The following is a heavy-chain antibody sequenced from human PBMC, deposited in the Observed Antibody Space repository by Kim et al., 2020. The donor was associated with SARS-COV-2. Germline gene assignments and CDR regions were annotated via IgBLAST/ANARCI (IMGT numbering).Heavy chain of an antibody. Sequence: GGSLRLSCAASGFTVSSNYMAWVRQAPGKGLEWVSVLYGGGTTYYADSVKGRFTISRDNYKNKLYLQMNSLRAEDTAIYYYSRWMGGFSVYCGQGTLVTV. CDR2: LYGGGTT. J-gene: IGHJ1*01. D-gene: IGHD2-15*01. V-gene: IGHV3-53*01. CDR1: GFTVSSNY. CDR3: SRWMGGFSVY.